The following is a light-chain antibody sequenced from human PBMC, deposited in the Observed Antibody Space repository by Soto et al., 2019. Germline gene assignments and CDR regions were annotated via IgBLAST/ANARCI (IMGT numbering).Light chain of an antibody. J-gene: IGKJ5*01. V-gene: IGKV3D-20*01. CDR3: QQYGSSPIT. Sequence: EIVLTQSPATLSLSPGEIATLSCGASADVSSSYVAWYQQKSGLAPRLLIHDASSRATGIPDRFSGSKSGTEFTLTIRRLEPEDAAVYYCQQYGSSPITFGQGTRLEIK. CDR1: ADVSSSY. CDR2: DAS.